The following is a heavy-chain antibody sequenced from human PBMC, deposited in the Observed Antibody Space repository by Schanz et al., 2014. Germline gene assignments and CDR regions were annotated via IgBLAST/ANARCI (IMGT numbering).Heavy chain of an antibody. CDR2: ISGSGGST. V-gene: IGHV3-23*01. D-gene: IGHD3-10*01. CDR1: GFTFSSYA. Sequence: EVQLLESGGGLVQPGGSLRLSCAASGFTFSSYAMSWVRQAPGKGLEWVSAISGSGGSTYYADSVKGRFTISRDNSKNTLYLQMNSLRAEDAAVYYCAKGRFGELSAFDIWGQGTLVNVSS. J-gene: IGHJ4*02. CDR3: AKGRFGELSAFDI.